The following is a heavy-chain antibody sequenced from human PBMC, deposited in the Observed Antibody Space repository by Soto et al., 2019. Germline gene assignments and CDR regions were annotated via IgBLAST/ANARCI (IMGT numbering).Heavy chain of an antibody. Sequence: GGSLRLSCAASGFTISSYAMSWVRQAPGKGLEWVANIKQDGGDQYYLDSVKGRFTISRDNAKNLLYLQMSSLRAEDTAVYYCARDEGVDYWGQGTLVTVSS. CDR3: ARDEGVDY. CDR1: GFTISSYA. CDR2: IKQDGGDQ. V-gene: IGHV3-7*03. J-gene: IGHJ4*02.